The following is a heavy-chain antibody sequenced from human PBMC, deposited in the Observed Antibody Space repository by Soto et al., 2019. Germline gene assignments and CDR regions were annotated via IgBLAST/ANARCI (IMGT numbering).Heavy chain of an antibody. CDR1: GDSVSSYSAA. V-gene: IGHV6-1*01. Sequence: SQTLSLTCAISGDSVSSYSAAWNWIRQSPSGGLEWLGRTYYRSRFFSDYAESVKSRIIINPDTSKNQFSLQLKSVTPEDTAVCFCARIGPYCGGDCYPDFDFWGLGTPVTVSS. D-gene: IGHD2-21*02. CDR3: ARIGPYCGGDCYPDFDF. CDR2: TYYRSRFFS. J-gene: IGHJ4*02.